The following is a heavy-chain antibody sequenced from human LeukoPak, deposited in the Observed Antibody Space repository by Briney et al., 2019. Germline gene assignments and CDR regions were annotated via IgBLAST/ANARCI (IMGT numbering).Heavy chain of an antibody. Sequence: SETLSLTCAVYGGSFSGYYWSWIRQPPGKGLEWIGEISHSGSTNYNPSLKSRVTISVDTSKNQFSLKLSSVTAADTAVYYCSRGPRGYALWGQGTLVTVSS. CDR2: ISHSGST. V-gene: IGHV4-34*01. J-gene: IGHJ4*02. D-gene: IGHD5-12*01. CDR3: SRGPRGYAL. CDR1: GGSFSGYY.